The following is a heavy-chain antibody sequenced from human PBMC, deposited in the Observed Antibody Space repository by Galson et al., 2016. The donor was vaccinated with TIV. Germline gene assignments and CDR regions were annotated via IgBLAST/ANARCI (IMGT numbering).Heavy chain of an antibody. CDR3: ARERRYCGNECYLRYYYGMDV. J-gene: IGHJ6*02. CDR1: GFTVSTNY. Sequence: SLRLSCAASGFTVSTNYMTRVRQAPGKGLEWVSITYNDGSTYYADSVKGRFSISRDNSKNTMFLQMNSLRAEDAAVYYCARERRYCGNECYLRYYYGMDVGGQGTTVTVSS. CDR2: TYNDGST. D-gene: IGHD2-21*01. V-gene: IGHV3-66*02.